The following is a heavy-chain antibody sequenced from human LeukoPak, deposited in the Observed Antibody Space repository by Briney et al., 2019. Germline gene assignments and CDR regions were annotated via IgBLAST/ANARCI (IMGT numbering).Heavy chain of an antibody. J-gene: IGHJ4*02. CDR3: ARDPSDSSGYYYVGVDY. CDR2: ISAYNGNT. Sequence: ASVKVSCKASGYTFTSYGICWVRQAPGQGLEWMGWISAYNGNTNYAQKLQGRVTMTTDTSTSTAYMELRSLRSDDAAVYYCARDPSDSSGYYYVGVDYWGQGTLVTVSS. D-gene: IGHD3-22*01. CDR1: GYTFTSYG. V-gene: IGHV1-18*01.